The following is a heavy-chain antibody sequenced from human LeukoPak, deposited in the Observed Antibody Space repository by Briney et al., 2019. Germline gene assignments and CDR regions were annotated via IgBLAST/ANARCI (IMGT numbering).Heavy chain of an antibody. V-gene: IGHV1-24*01. J-gene: IGHJ4*02. CDR2: FDPEDGET. CDR3: ATDGIPGATTTLDY. Sequence: ASVKVSCKASGYTSTSYYMHWVRQAPGQGLEWMGGFDPEDGETIYAPKFQARVTMTQDTYEDTAYMELSSLRSEDTAVYYCATDGIPGATTTLDYWGQGTLVTVSS. D-gene: IGHD1-26*01. CDR1: GYTSTSYY.